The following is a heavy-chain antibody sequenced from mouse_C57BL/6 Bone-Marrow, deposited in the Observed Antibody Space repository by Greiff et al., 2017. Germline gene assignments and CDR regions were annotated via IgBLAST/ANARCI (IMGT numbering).Heavy chain of an antibody. D-gene: IGHD1-2*01. Sequence: EVQLQQSGPGLVKPSQSLSLTCSVTGYSITSGYYWNWIRQFPGNKLEWMGYISYDGSNNYNPSLKNRISITRDTSKNQFFLKWNSVTTEDTATYYCARGLLDFDYWGQGTTLTVSS. CDR3: ARGLLDFDY. J-gene: IGHJ2*01. V-gene: IGHV3-6*01. CDR2: ISYDGSN. CDR1: GYSITSGYY.